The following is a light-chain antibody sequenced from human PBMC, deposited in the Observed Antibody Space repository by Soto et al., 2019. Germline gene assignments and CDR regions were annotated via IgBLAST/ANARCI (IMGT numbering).Light chain of an antibody. CDR3: QHYNSDSEA. J-gene: IGKJ1*01. CDR1: QTISSW. V-gene: IGKV1-5*03. CDR2: KAS. Sequence: DIQMTQSPSPLSGSVGDRVTITCRASQTISSWLAWYQQKPGKAPKLLNYKASTLKSGVPSRFSGSGSGTAFTLTISSLQPDDFATYYCQHYNSDSEAFGQGTKVELK.